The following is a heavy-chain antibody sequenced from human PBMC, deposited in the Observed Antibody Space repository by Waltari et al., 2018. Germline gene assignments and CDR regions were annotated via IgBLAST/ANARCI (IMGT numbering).Heavy chain of an antibody. CDR3: ARIRGTMVRGELPDR. CDR2: IFSNDEK. D-gene: IGHD3-10*01. CDR1: GFSLITDRMG. V-gene: IGHV2-26*01. Sequence: QVTLKESGPVLVKPTETLTLTCSVSGFSLITDRMGVSWFRQPPGKALEWLAHIFSNDEKLYSTSLKTRLTIPKDTAKGQVVLAMTNMDPVDTATYYCARIRGTMVRGELPDRWGQGTLVTASS. J-gene: IGHJ5*02.